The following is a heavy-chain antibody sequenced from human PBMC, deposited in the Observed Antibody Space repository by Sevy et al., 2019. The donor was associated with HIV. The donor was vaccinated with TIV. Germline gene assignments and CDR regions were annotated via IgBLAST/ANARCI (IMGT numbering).Heavy chain of an antibody. V-gene: IGHV3-15*07. J-gene: IGHJ4*02. CDR3: TTEGHYFDRNTGYPEIVPIAY. CDR1: GFTFTNAW. Sequence: GGSLRLSCAASGFTFTNAWMNWVRQAPGMRLEWVGRIKGKSNGGTTDYAAPVKGRFTISRDDSKNTLYLQMKSLKIQDTAVYYSTTEGHYFDRNTGYPEIVPIAYWGQGRLVTVSS. CDR2: IKGKSNGGTT. D-gene: IGHD3-22*01.